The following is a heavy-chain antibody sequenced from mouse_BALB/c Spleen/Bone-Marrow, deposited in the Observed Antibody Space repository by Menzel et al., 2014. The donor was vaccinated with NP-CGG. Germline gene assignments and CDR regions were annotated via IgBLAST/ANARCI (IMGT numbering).Heavy chain of an antibody. CDR1: GYTFTSYW. V-gene: IGHV1S81*02. Sequence: QVQLQQSGAELVKPGASVKLSCKASGYTFTSYWMLWAKQRPGQGLEWIGEINPSNGRTNYNEKFKSKATLTVDKSSSTAYIQLSSLTSEDSAVYYCARWGFSYWYLDVWGAGTTVTVSS. CDR3: ARWGFSYWYLDV. J-gene: IGHJ1*01. CDR2: INPSNGRT.